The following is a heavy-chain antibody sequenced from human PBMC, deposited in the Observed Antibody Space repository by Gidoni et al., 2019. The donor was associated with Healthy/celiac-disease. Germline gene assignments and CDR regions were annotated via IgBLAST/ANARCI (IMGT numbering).Heavy chain of an antibody. CDR2: ISAYNGNT. Sequence: QVQLVQSGAEVKKPGASVKVSCKAYGYTFTSYGISWVRKAPGQGLEWMGWISAYNGNTNYAQKLQGRVTMTTDTSTSTAYMELRSRRSDDTAVYYCAGGRRARGATNWNYFGGMDVWGQGTTVTVSS. CDR3: AGGRRARGATNWNYFGGMDV. CDR1: GYTFTSYG. D-gene: IGHD1-26*01. V-gene: IGHV1-18*01. J-gene: IGHJ6*02.